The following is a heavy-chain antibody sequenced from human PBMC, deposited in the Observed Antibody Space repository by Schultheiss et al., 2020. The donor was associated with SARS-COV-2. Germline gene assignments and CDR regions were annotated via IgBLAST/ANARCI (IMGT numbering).Heavy chain of an antibody. V-gene: IGHV3-23*01. CDR2: ISGSGGST. CDR3: AKGGKGSSWYWFDP. CDR1: GLTFSSYW. J-gene: IGHJ5*02. D-gene: IGHD6-13*01. Sequence: GGSLRLSCVASGLTFSSYWMQWVRQAPGKGLEWVSAISGSGGSTYYADSVKGRFTISRDNSKNTLYLQMNSLRAEDTAVYYCAKGGKGSSWYWFDPWGQGTLVTVSS.